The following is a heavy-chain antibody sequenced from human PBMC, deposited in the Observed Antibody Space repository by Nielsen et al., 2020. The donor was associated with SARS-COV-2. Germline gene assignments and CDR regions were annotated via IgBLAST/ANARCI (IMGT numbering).Heavy chain of an antibody. CDR1: GYTFSNYA. CDR2: INAGYGNT. D-gene: IGHD6-13*01. CDR3: AREGSSGSFDY. Sequence: SVKVSCKASGYTFSNYAMHWVRQAPGQRLELMGWINAGYGNTKYSQKFQGRVTITGDTSASTAYLELSSLRSEDTAVYFCAREGSSGSFDYWGQGTLVTVSS. V-gene: IGHV1-3*01. J-gene: IGHJ4*02.